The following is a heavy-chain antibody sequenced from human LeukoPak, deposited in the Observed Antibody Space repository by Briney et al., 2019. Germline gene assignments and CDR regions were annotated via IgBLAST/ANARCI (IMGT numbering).Heavy chain of an antibody. V-gene: IGHV4-34*01. CDR3: ASTGNYSGRFDY. Sequence: PSETLSLTCAVYGGSFSGYYWSWIRQPPGKGLEWIGEINHSGSTNYNPSLKSRVTISVDTSKNQFSLKLSSVTAADTAVYCCASTGNYSGRFDYWGQGTLVTVSS. CDR2: INHSGST. J-gene: IGHJ4*02. CDR1: GGSFSGYY. D-gene: IGHD5-12*01.